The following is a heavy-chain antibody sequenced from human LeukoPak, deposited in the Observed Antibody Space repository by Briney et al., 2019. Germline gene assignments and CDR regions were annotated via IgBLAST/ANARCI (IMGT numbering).Heavy chain of an antibody. CDR2: INHSGST. CDR3: ARYLARNAFDI. CDR1: GGSFSGYY. D-gene: IGHD3-16*01. J-gene: IGHJ3*02. Sequence: PSETLSLTCAVYGGSFSGYYWSWIRQPPGKGLEWIGEINHSGSTNYNPSLKSRVTISVDTSKNQFSLRLSSVTAADTAVYFCARYLARNAFDIWGQGTMVTVSS. V-gene: IGHV4-34*01.